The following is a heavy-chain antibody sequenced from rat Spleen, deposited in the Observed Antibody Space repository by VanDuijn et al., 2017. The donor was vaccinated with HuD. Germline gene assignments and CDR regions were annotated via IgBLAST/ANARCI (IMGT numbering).Heavy chain of an antibody. CDR1: GFTFSNYG. V-gene: IGHV5-19*01. Sequence: EVQLVESGGGLVQPGRSMKLSCVASGFTFSNYGMHWIRQAPTKGLEWVASISPSGGATYYRDSVKGRFTVSRDNAKSTLYLQMDSLRSEDTATYYCARQDTSGYSNWFAYWGQGTLVTVSS. CDR3: ARQDTSGYSNWFAY. D-gene: IGHD4-3*01. J-gene: IGHJ3*01. CDR2: ISPSGGAT.